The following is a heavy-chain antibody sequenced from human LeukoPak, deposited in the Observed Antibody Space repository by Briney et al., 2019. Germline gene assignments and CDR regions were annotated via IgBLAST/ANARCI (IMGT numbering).Heavy chain of an antibody. CDR3: ARSIKKFGGTENPFDY. CDR1: GGTFSSYA. J-gene: IGHJ4*02. CDR2: IIPIFGTA. D-gene: IGHD3-16*01. V-gene: IGHV1-69*13. Sequence: ASVKVSCKASGGTFSSYAISWVRQAPGQGLEWMGGIIPIFGTANYAQKFQGRGTITADESTSTAYMELSSLRSEDTAVYYCARSIKKFGGTENPFDYWGQGTLVTVSS.